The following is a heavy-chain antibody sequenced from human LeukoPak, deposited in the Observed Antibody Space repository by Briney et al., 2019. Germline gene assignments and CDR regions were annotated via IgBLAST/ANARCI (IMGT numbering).Heavy chain of an antibody. D-gene: IGHD1-1*01. J-gene: IGHJ4*02. CDR2: IGIDSGNT. CDR3: ARDHNYAFDN. V-gene: IGHV3-48*01. Sequence: GGSLRLSCTASGFPFIEYSMNWVRQAPRRGLEWISDIGIDSGNTKYADSVRGRFTIHADKAKNSLYLQMNSLGVEEAAVYYCARDHNYAFDNWGQGTLVSVAS. CDR1: GFPFIEYS.